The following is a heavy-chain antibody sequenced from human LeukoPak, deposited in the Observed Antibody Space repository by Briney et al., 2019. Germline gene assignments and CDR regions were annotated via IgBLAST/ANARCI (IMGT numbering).Heavy chain of an antibody. V-gene: IGHV4-39*07. J-gene: IGHJ4*02. CDR2: IYYSGST. Sequence: SETLSLTCTVSGGSISSSSYYWGWICQPPGKGLEWIGSIYYSGSTYYNPSLKSRVTISVDTSKNQFSLKLSSVTAADTAVYYCARRFYDSSGYYPTFDYWGQGTLVTVSS. CDR3: ARRFYDSSGYYPTFDY. D-gene: IGHD3-22*01. CDR1: GGSISSSSYY.